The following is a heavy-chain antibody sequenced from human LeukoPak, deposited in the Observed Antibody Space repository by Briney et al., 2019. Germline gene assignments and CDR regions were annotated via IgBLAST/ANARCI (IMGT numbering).Heavy chain of an antibody. CDR1: AFTFSDYS. Sequence: GGSLRLSCAASAFTFSDYSMNWVRQAPGKGLESVSYISGKSSTIYYADSVKGRFTISRDNAKNSMYLQMNSLRAEDTAVYYCARDRMKSGSYYFDYWGPGTLVTVSS. J-gene: IGHJ4*02. D-gene: IGHD1-26*01. CDR2: ISGKSSTI. V-gene: IGHV3-48*01. CDR3: ARDRMKSGSYYFDY.